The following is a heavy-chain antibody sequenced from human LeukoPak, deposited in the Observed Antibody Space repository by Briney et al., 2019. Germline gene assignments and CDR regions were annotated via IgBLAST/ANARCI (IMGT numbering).Heavy chain of an antibody. D-gene: IGHD2-15*01. CDR2: ISPDGSST. J-gene: IGHJ4*02. CDR3: VRAVAGHHAMFVY. Sequence: PGGSLRLSYSASAFTVSSYWMHWVRQGPGMGLVWVSRISPDGSSTSYADSVRGRFTICRDNAKNTVYLQMNSLRAEDTAVYYCVRAVAGHHAMFVYWGQGTLVSVSS. CDR1: AFTVSSYW. V-gene: IGHV3-74*01.